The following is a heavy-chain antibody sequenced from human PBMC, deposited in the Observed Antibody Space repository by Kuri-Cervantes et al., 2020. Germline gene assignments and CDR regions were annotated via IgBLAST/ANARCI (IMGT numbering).Heavy chain of an antibody. D-gene: IGHD3-3*01. CDR3: TLPFYDFWSGYRDWWFDP. CDR1: GFTFSGSA. J-gene: IGHJ5*02. V-gene: IGHV3-73*01. Sequence: LSLTCAASGFTFSGSAMHWVRQASGKGLEWVGRIRSKANSYATAYAASVKGRFTISRDDSKNTAYLQMNSLKTEDTAVYYCTLPFYDFWSGYRDWWFDPWGQGTLVTVSS. CDR2: IRSKANSYAT.